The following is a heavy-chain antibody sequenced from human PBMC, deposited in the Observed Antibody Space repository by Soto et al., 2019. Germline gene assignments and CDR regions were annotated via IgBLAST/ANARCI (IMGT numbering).Heavy chain of an antibody. CDR2: ISASGKST. Sequence: GSLRLSCAASGFTFSNFALNWVRQAPGKGPEWVSTISASGKSTYYADSVRGRFTISRDNSGNMLFLQMNGLGADDAAVYYCAKDVAATLWGQGALVTVSS. CDR3: AKDVAATL. D-gene: IGHD6-13*01. J-gene: IGHJ4*02. CDR1: GFTFSNFA. V-gene: IGHV3-23*01.